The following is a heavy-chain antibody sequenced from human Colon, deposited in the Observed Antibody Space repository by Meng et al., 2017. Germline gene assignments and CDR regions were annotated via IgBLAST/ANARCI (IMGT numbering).Heavy chain of an antibody. V-gene: IGHV4-34*01. CDR2: IHPSGST. Sequence: QRHLCHCGPVLLKPSEHLSCTCAVYGGSFSDYYLTWIRQPPGKGLEWVGEIHPSGSTYYSPSLQSRVTITLDTSKNQFSLTLSSMTAADTAVYYCARGVDWAKSGNFWGQGTLVTVSS. J-gene: IGHJ4*02. CDR1: GGSFSDYY. D-gene: IGHD3-9*01. CDR3: ARGVDWAKSGNF.